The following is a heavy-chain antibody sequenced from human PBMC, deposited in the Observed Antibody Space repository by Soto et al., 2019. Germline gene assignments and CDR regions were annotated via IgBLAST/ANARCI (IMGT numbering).Heavy chain of an antibody. V-gene: IGHV4-59*01. J-gene: IGHJ4*02. D-gene: IGHD3-10*01. CDR3: ARGSMVRGPTPFDY. CDR1: GGSIRSYY. CDR2: VYYSGSA. Sequence: SEALSLTCNVSGGSIRSYYWNWIRQPPGKTLEWIGDVYYSGSANYNPSLKSRVTISVDMSRNQFSLKLNSVTAADTAVYYCARGSMVRGPTPFDYWGQGTLVTVSS.